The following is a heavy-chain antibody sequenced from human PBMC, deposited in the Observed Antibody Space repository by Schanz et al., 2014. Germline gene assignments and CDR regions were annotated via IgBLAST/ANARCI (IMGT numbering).Heavy chain of an antibody. Sequence: EVQLVEYGGGLVQPGGSLRLSCTASGFTFSDYCRSWVRQAPWKGPEWMTNIKHDGRVKDYVDSVEGRFTISRDNAKRSLFLQMNSLRVEDTAVYFCVSQTGSPNYWGQGTLVTVAS. V-gene: IGHV3-7*02. CDR1: GFTFSDYC. CDR2: IKHDGRVK. CDR3: VSQTGSPNY. J-gene: IGHJ4*02. D-gene: IGHD6-13*01.